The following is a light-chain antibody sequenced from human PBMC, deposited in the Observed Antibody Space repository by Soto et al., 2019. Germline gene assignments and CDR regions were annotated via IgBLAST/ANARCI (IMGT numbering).Light chain of an antibody. Sequence: QSALTQPASVSGSPGQSITISCTGTSSDVGGYSYVSWYQQHPGKAPKLMIYEVSNRPSGVSNRFSGSKSGNTASLTISGLQAEDEADYYCSSFTSSSTLVVFGGGTQRTVL. J-gene: IGLJ2*01. CDR2: EVS. V-gene: IGLV2-14*01. CDR1: SSDVGGYSY. CDR3: SSFTSSSTLVV.